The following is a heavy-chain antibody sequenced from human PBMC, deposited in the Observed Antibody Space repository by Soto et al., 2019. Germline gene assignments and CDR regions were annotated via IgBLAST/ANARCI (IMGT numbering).Heavy chain of an antibody. CDR3: VLGGYYLPLGY. CDR2: ISSSGSTI. J-gene: IGHJ4*02. CDR1: GFTFSSYE. V-gene: IGHV3-48*03. Sequence: EVQLVESGGGLVQPGGSLRLSCAASGFTFSSYEMNWVRQAPGKGLEWVSYISSSGSTIYYADSVKGRFTISRDNAKNSLYLQMNSLRAEETAVYYCVLGGYYLPLGYWGQGTLVTVSS. D-gene: IGHD3-22*01.